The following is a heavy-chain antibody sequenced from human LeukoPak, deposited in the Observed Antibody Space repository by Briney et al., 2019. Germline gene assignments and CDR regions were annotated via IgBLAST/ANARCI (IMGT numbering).Heavy chain of an antibody. Sequence: PGGSLRLSCAASGFTFSSYSMNWVRQAPGKGLEWVSYISSSSSTIYYADSVKGRFTISRDNAKNSLYLQMNSLRAEDTAVYYCARDQIWFGEEAFDIWGQGTMVTVSS. CDR3: ARDQIWFGEEAFDI. D-gene: IGHD3-10*01. CDR2: ISSSSSTI. J-gene: IGHJ3*02. CDR1: GFTFSSYS. V-gene: IGHV3-48*04.